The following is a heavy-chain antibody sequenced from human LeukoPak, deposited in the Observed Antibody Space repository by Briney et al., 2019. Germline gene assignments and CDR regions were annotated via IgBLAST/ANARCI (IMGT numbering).Heavy chain of an antibody. Sequence: SVKVSCKASGGTFSSYAISWVRQAPGQGLEWMGRIIPIFGTANYAQKFQGRVTMTRDTSISTAYMELSRLRSDDTAVYYCARDLGLYGYCSGGSCYSEDYWGQGTLVTVSS. CDR1: GGTFSSYA. CDR3: ARDLGLYGYCSGGSCYSEDY. D-gene: IGHD2-15*01. V-gene: IGHV1-69*05. J-gene: IGHJ4*02. CDR2: IIPIFGTA.